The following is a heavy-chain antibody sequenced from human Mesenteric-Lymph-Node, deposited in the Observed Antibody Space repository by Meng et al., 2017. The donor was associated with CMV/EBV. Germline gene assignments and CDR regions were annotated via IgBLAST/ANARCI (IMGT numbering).Heavy chain of an antibody. CDR1: GFSFSSFA. J-gene: IGHJ6*02. V-gene: IGHV3-21*01. Sequence: GESLKISCAASGFSFSSFAMTWVRQAPGKGLEWVSYISSSGNYISYADSVKGRFTISRDNAKNSLYLQMNSLRAEDTAVYYCARVPVFGVVITYYYYGMDVWGQGTTVTVSS. CDR2: ISSSGNYI. CDR3: ARVPVFGVVITYYYYGMDV. D-gene: IGHD3-3*01.